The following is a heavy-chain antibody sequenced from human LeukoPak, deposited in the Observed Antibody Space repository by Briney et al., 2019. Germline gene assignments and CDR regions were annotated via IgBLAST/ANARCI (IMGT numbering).Heavy chain of an antibody. D-gene: IGHD3-3*01. CDR1: GDSVSSNSSS. Sequence: SQTLSLTCAISGDSVSSNSSSWHWIRQSPSRGLEWLGSTYHRSKWYNDYAQFVIGRISVNPDTPKNQFSLQLNSVTPEDTAVYYCARAVVWSGYYYYFYYGVDVWGQGTTVTVSS. J-gene: IGHJ6*02. CDR2: TYHRSKWYN. V-gene: IGHV6-1*01. CDR3: ARAVVWSGYYYYFYYGVDV.